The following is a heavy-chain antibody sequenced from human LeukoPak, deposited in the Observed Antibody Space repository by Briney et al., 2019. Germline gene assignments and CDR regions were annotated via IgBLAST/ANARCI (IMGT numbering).Heavy chain of an antibody. CDR2: ISPDGSRT. Sequence: GGSLRLSCAASGFTFSRYWMHWVRQAPGKGLVWVSRISPDGSRTTYADSVKGRFTISRDNAKNSLYLQMNSLRAEDTALYYCAKDSYYDILTGNFDYWGQGTLVTVSS. D-gene: IGHD3-9*01. CDR3: AKDSYYDILTGNFDY. CDR1: GFTFSRYW. J-gene: IGHJ4*02. V-gene: IGHV3-74*01.